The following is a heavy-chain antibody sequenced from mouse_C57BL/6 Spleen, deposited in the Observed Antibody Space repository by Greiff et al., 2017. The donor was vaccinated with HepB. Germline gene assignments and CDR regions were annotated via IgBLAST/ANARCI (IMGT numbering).Heavy chain of an antibody. CDR1: GYAFSSSW. J-gene: IGHJ2*01. Sequence: QVQLKESGPELVKPGASVMISCKASGYAFSSSWMNWVKQRPGKGLEWIGRIYPGDGDTNYNGKFKGKATLTADKSSSTAYMQLSSLTSEDSAVYFCARTYYYGSYFDYWGQGTTLTVSS. CDR3: ARTYYYGSYFDY. CDR2: IYPGDGDT. V-gene: IGHV1-82*01. D-gene: IGHD1-1*01.